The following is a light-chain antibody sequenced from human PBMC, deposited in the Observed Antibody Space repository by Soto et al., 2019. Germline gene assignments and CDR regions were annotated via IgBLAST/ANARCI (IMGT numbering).Light chain of an antibody. CDR1: TGAVTSGHY. J-gene: IGLJ1*01. CDR2: DTS. V-gene: IGLV7-46*01. CDR3: LLSYGGARRV. Sequence: QAVGTQEPSLTVSPGGTVTLTCGSSTGAVTSGHYPYWFQQKPGQAPRTLIYDTSNKHSWTPARFSGSLLGGKAALTLSSAQPEDEAEYYCLLSYGGARRVFGTGTKV.